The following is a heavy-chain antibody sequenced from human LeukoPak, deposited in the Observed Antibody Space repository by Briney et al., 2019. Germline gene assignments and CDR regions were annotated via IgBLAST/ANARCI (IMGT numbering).Heavy chain of an antibody. V-gene: IGHV7-4-1*02. J-gene: IGHJ4*02. CDR2: INTNTGNP. D-gene: IGHD5-24*01. CDR3: ARTLEMTNDY. CDR1: GYTYTTYP. Sequence: ASVKVSCKASGYTYTTYPMNWVRQAPGQGLEWMGWINTNTGNPTYAQGFTGRFVFSLDTSVSTAYLQISSLKAEDTAVYYCARTLEMTNDYWGQGTLVTVSS.